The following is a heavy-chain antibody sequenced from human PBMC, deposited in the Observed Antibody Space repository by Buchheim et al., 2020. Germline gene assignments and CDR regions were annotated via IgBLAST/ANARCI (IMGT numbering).Heavy chain of an antibody. CDR1: GFTFSSYG. D-gene: IGHD5-18*01. CDR2: ISYDGSNK. CDR3: ANGIQLSDNDLRYGMGV. Sequence: QVQLVESGGGVVQPGRSLRLSRAASGFTFSSYGMHWVRQAPGQGLEWVAVISYDGSNKYYADSVKGRFTISRDNSKNTLFLQMNSLRAEDTAVYYCANGIQLSDNDLRYGMGVWGQGTT. J-gene: IGHJ6*01. V-gene: IGHV3-30*18.